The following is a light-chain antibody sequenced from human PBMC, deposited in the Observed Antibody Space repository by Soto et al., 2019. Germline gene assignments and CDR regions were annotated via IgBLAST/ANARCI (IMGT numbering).Light chain of an antibody. CDR3: QQYNNWPPP. CDR1: QSVSSN. V-gene: IGKV3-15*01. J-gene: IGKJ1*01. CDR2: GAS. Sequence: VVVTQSPVTLSVSPRERATLSCSASQSVSSNLAWYQHKPGQAPRLLIYGASTRATGIPARFSGSGSGTEFTLTITSLQSEDFAVYYCQQYNNWPPPSGQRTKADVK.